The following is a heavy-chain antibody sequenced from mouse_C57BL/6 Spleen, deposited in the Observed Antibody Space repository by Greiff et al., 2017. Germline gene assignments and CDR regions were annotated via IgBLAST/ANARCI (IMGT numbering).Heavy chain of an antibody. Sequence: QVQLQQPGAELVKPGASVKMSCKASGYTFTSYWITWLKQRPGQGLQWFGDIYPGSGSTNYNEKFKSKATLTVDTSSSTAYMQLSSLTSEDSAVYDCARNYDYIYYLDYWGQGTTLTVSS. V-gene: IGHV1-55*01. J-gene: IGHJ2*01. CDR2: IYPGSGST. D-gene: IGHD2-4*01. CDR3: ARNYDYIYYLDY. CDR1: GYTFTSYW.